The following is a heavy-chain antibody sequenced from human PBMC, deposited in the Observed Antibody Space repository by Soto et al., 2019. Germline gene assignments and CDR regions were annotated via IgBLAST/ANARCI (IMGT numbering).Heavy chain of an antibody. CDR2: ISAYNGNT. J-gene: IGHJ5*02. Sequence: QVQLVQSGAEVKKPGASVKVSCKASGYTFTSYGISWVRQAPGQGLEWMGWISAYNGNTNYAQKLQGRVTMTTDTSTSTAYMELRSLRSDDTAMYYCARSYDSSGYYYYHNWFDPWGQGTLVTVSS. CDR3: ARSYDSSGYYYYHNWFDP. CDR1: GYTFTSYG. D-gene: IGHD3-22*01. V-gene: IGHV1-18*01.